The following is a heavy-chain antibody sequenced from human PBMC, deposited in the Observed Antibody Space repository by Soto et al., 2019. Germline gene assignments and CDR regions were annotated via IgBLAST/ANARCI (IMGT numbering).Heavy chain of an antibody. D-gene: IGHD3-16*01. J-gene: IGHJ4*02. CDR3: SHTWGLPFDY. CDR2: IYWNDNK. Sequence: QITLKESGPTLVEPTQTLTLTCTYSGFSLRTTGVGVGWIRQPPGKALEWLGIIYWNDNKRYSPSLKNRFTLTIDISKSQVVLTMTYMDPVDTATYYCSHTWGLPFDYWGQGTLVIVSS. V-gene: IGHV2-5*01. CDR1: GFSLRTTGVG.